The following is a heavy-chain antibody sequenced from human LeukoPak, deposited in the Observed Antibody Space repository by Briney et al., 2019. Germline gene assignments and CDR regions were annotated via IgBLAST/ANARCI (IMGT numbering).Heavy chain of an antibody. D-gene: IGHD4-17*01. J-gene: IGHJ4*02. Sequence: GGSLRLSCAASGFIFPTYWMSWVRQAPGKGLEWVSAISGSGGSTYYADSVKGRFTISRDNSKNTLYLQMNSLRAEDTAVYYCAKDGNGDYGDYLFDYWGQGTLVTVSS. V-gene: IGHV3-23*01. CDR2: ISGSGGST. CDR1: GFIFPTYW. CDR3: AKDGNGDYGDYLFDY.